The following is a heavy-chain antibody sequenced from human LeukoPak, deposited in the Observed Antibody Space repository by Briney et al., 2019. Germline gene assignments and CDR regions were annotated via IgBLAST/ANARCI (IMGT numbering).Heavy chain of an antibody. CDR2: ISGSGANT. CDR3: AKDNGDYGAYFYYYMDV. J-gene: IGHJ6*03. Sequence: PGGSLRLSCAASGFTFSSYAIIWVRQAPGKGLEWVSGISGSGANTFYADSVKGRFTVSRDNSKNSLFLQMNSLRADDTAVYYCAKDNGDYGAYFYYYMDVWGKGTTVTVSS. CDR1: GFTFSSYA. V-gene: IGHV3-23*01. D-gene: IGHD4-17*01.